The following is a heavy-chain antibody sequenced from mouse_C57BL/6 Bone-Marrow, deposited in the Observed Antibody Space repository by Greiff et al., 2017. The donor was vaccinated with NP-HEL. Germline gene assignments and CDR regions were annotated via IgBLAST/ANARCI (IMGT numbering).Heavy chain of an antibody. Sequence: VKLQESGAELARPGASVKLSCKASGYTFTSYGISWVKQRTGQGLEWIGEIYPRSGNTYYNEKFKCKATLPADKSSSTAYMELRSLTSEDSAVYFCQTDDPLFAYWGQGTLVTVSA. CDR3: QTDDPLFAY. V-gene: IGHV1-81*01. CDR2: IYPRSGNT. D-gene: IGHD6-1*01. J-gene: IGHJ3*01. CDR1: GYTFTSYG.